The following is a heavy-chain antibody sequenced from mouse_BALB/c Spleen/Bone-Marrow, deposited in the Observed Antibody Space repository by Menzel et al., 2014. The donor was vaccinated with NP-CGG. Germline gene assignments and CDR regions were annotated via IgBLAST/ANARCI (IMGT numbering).Heavy chain of an antibody. D-gene: IGHD3-3*01. CDR3: ASRVGGCVAY. CDR2: IDPSDSET. J-gene: IGHJ3*01. CDR1: GYSFTNYW. V-gene: IGHV1S127*01. Sequence: QVQLQQSGPQLVRPGASVKISCKASGYSFTNYWMHWVKQRPGQGLEWIGMIDPSDSETRLNQKFKDKATLTVDKSSSTAYMQLSSPTSEDSAVYYCASRVGGCVAYWGQGTLVTVSA.